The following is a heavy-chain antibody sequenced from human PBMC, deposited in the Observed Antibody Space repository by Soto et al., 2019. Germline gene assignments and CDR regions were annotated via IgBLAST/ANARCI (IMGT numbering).Heavy chain of an antibody. CDR2: ISGDGSST. CDR3: ARSLPGTYGAFDL. CDR1: EFTFRSYW. V-gene: IGHV3-74*01. D-gene: IGHD1-7*01. Sequence: LRLSCAASEFTFRSYWMHWVRQSPGKGLVWVSRISGDGSSTSYADSVKGRFTISRDNAKNTMNLQMDSLRAEDTAVYYCARSLPGTYGAFDLWGQGTMVTVSS. J-gene: IGHJ3*01.